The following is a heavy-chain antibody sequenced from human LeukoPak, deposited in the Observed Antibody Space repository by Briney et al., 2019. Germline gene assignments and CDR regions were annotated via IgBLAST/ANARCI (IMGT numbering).Heavy chain of an antibody. D-gene: IGHD3-22*01. CDR1: GGIFNNYA. V-gene: IGHV1-69*13. Sequence: SVKVSCKASGGIFNNYAISWVRQAPGQGLEWMGGIIPIFGTANYVQKFQGRVTITADESTRTAYMELSSLRSEDTAVYYCARGGYYDSSGLYYYYMDVWGKGTTVTVSS. J-gene: IGHJ6*03. CDR3: ARGGYYDSSGLYYYYMDV. CDR2: IIPIFGTA.